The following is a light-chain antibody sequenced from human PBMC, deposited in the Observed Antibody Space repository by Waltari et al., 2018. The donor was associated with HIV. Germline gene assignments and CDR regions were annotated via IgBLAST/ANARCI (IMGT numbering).Light chain of an antibody. Sequence: QSVLTQPPSASGTPGQRVTISCSGTTSNVGSNFVSWYQQLPGTAPKLLIYRDNRRPYGVPDRFSGSKSGASASLAISGLRSEDEGDYYCATWDGSLGGVYVFGTGTKVTVL. CDR2: RDN. J-gene: IGLJ1*01. CDR3: ATWDGSLGGVYV. CDR1: TSNVGSNF. V-gene: IGLV1-47*01.